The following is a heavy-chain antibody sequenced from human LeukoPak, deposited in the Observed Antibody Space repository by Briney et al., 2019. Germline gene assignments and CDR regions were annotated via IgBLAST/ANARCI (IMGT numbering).Heavy chain of an antibody. CDR1: GGSISSSNYY. V-gene: IGHV4-39*01. D-gene: IGHD6-19*01. Sequence: SETLSLTCTVSGGSISSSNYYWGWIRQPPGKGLEWIGSIYYSGSTYYNPSLKSRVTISVDTSKNQFSLKLSSVTAADTAVYYCASGPQLQKYSSGTDWFDPWGQGTLVTVSS. J-gene: IGHJ5*02. CDR3: ASGPQLQKYSSGTDWFDP. CDR2: IYYSGST.